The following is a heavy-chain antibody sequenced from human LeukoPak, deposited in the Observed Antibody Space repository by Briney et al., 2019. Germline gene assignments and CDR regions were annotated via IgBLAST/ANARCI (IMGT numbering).Heavy chain of an antibody. Sequence: GGSLRLSCAASGFTFSSYEMNWVRQAPGKGLEWVSAISGSGGSTYYADSVKGRFTISRDNSKNTLYLQMNCLRAEDTAVYYCAKVGRAITMIVVVNDAFDIWGQGTMVTVSS. CDR1: GFTFSSYE. D-gene: IGHD3-22*01. CDR2: ISGSGGST. CDR3: AKVGRAITMIVVVNDAFDI. V-gene: IGHV3-23*01. J-gene: IGHJ3*02.